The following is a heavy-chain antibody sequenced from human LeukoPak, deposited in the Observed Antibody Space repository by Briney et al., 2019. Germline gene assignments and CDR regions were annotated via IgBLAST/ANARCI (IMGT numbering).Heavy chain of an antibody. V-gene: IGHV4-61*02. D-gene: IGHD5-18*01. Sequence: SETLSLTCTVSSGSISSGSYYWSWIRQPVGKGLEWIGRIYTTGSTNYNPSLKSRVTISVDTSKNEFSLMLSSVTAADTAVYYCARGDTAIKRGFDYWGQGTLVTVSS. CDR1: SGSISSGSYY. J-gene: IGHJ4*02. CDR3: ARGDTAIKRGFDY. CDR2: IYTTGST.